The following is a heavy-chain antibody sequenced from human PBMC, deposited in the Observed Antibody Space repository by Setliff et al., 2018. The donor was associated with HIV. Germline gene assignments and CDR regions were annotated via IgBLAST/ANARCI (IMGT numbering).Heavy chain of an antibody. CDR1: GYSFPTYW. CDR3: ARRPYYDSWSGHQAFDI. Sequence: PGESLKISCKGSGYSFPTYWIGWVRQMPGKGLEWMGIIHPGDSDTRYSPSFQGQVIISADKSISTAYVQWSGLKASDTAMYYCARRPYYDSWSGHQAFDIWGQGTMVTVSS. J-gene: IGHJ3*02. D-gene: IGHD3-3*01. CDR2: IHPGDSDT. V-gene: IGHV5-51*01.